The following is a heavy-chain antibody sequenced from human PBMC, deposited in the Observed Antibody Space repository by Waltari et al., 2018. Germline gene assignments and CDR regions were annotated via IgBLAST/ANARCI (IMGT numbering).Heavy chain of an antibody. CDR2: INHSGST. CDR1: GRPFSGYY. V-gene: IGHV4-34*01. Sequence: VPLQQWGAGLLKPSETLSLTCAVYGRPFSGYYCSWIRHPPGKGLEWSGEINHSGSTNYNPSLKSRVTISVDTSKNQFSLKLSSVTAADTAVYYCARGHFIAVAGTVYFDLWGRGTLVTVSS. J-gene: IGHJ2*01. D-gene: IGHD6-19*01. CDR3: ARGHFIAVAGTVYFDL.